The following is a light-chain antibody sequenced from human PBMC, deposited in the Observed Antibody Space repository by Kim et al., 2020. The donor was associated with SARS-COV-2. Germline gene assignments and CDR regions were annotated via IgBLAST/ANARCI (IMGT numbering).Light chain of an antibody. CDR3: QQYGSSPLA. Sequence: APGERAARSCRASQSVSSSDVAWYQQKPGQAPRLLIYGASSRATGIPERFSGSGSGTDFTLTISRLEPEDFAVYYCQQYGSSPLAFGQGTKVDIK. J-gene: IGKJ1*01. V-gene: IGKV3-20*01. CDR1: QSVSSSD. CDR2: GAS.